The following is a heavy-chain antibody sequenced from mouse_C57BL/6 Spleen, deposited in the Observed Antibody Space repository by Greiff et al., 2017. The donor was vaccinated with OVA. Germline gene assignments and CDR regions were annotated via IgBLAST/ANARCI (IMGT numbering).Heavy chain of an antibody. CDR3: ARSDSSGYLGYAMDY. V-gene: IGHV1-61*01. CDR1: GYTFTSYW. D-gene: IGHD3-2*02. J-gene: IGHJ4*01. Sequence: QVQLQQPGAELVRPGSSVKLSCKASGYTFTSYWMDWVKQRPGQGLEWIGNIYPSDSETHYNQKFKDKATLTVDKSSSTAYMQLSSLTSEDSAVYYCARSDSSGYLGYAMDYWGQGTSVTVSS. CDR2: IYPSDSET.